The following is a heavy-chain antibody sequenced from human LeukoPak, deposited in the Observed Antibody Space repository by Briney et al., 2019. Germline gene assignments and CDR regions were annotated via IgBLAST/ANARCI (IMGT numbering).Heavy chain of an antibody. CDR1: GGSISSYY. D-gene: IGHD6-13*01. V-gene: IGHV4-59*08. CDR2: IYYSGST. J-gene: IGHJ4*02. Sequence: SETLSLTCTVSGGSISSYYWSWIRQPPGKGLEWIGYIYYSGSTNYNPSLKSRVTISVDTSKNQFSLKLSSVTAADTAVYYCARWGSWGSSSLYYFDYWGQGTLVTVSS. CDR3: ARWGSWGSSSLYYFDY.